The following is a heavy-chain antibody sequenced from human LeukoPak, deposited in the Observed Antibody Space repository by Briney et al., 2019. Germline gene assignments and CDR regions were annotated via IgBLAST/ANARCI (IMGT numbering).Heavy chain of an antibody. CDR2: ISSTGGST. CDR1: GFTFSRYP. V-gene: IGHV3-64*01. CDR3: ASAYDSSGYYPFDY. D-gene: IGHD3-22*01. J-gene: IGHJ4*02. Sequence: PGGSLRLSCAASGFTFSRYPMHWVRQAPGKGLEHVSAISSTGGSTYYANSVKGRFTISRDNSKKTRYLQMGSLRADDMAVYYCASAYDSSGYYPFDYWGQGTLVTVSS.